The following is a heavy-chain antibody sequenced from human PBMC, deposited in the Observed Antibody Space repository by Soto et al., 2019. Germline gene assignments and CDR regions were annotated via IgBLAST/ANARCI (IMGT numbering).Heavy chain of an antibody. Sequence: GGSLRLSCAASGFTFSTYSMNWVRQAPGKGLEWVSYISSSSSTIFYTDSVKGRFTVSRDNAKNSLYLQMNSLRVEDTAVYYCVRGDGDYNDGNGYLARHWGQGTLVTVSS. CDR3: VRGDGDYNDGNGYLARH. J-gene: IGHJ4*02. V-gene: IGHV3-48*01. CDR2: ISSSSSTI. D-gene: IGHD5-18*01. CDR1: GFTFSTYS.